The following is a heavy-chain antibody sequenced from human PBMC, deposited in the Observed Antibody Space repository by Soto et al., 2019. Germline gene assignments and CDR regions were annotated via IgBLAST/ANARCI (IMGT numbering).Heavy chain of an antibody. CDR3: ARGIAVDKIKYDAFDI. CDR2: ISHSGCT. CDR1: SGSISSSNW. V-gene: IGHV4-4*02. D-gene: IGHD6-19*01. Sequence: QVQLQESGPGLVKPSGTLSLTCAVSSGSISSSNWWSWVRQPPGKGLEWIGEISHSGCTNYNPSLKRLLTISVDKPKNQFSLKRSSETAADTAVYYCARGIAVDKIKYDAFDIWGQGTMVTVSS. J-gene: IGHJ3*02.